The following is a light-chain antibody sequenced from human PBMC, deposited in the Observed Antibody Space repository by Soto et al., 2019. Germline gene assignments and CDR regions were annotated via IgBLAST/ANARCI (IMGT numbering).Light chain of an antibody. J-gene: IGLJ1*01. CDR2: SNN. CDR3: AAWDDGLSGYV. CDR1: SSNIGKNS. Sequence: QSALTQPPSASGTPGQRVTTPCSGSSSNIGKNSVYWYQQFPGTAPKLLIYSNNKRPSGVPDRFSASKSGTPASLAISGLRSEDEADYYCAAWDDGLSGYVFGTGTKVTVL. V-gene: IGLV1-47*02.